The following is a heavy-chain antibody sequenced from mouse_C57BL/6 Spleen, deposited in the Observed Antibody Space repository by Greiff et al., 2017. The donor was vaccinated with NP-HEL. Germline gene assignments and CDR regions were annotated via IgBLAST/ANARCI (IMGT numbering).Heavy chain of an antibody. V-gene: IGHV2-2*01. D-gene: IGHD3-2*02. CDR1: GFSLTSYG. CDR3: ASSGHGYYFDY. Sequence: QVQLQQSGPGLVQPSQSLSITCTVSGFSLTSYGVHWVRQSPGKGLEWLGVIWSGGSTDYNAAFISRLSISKDNSKSQVFFKMNSLQADDTAIYYCASSGHGYYFDYWGQGTTLTVSS. CDR2: IWSGGST. J-gene: IGHJ2*01.